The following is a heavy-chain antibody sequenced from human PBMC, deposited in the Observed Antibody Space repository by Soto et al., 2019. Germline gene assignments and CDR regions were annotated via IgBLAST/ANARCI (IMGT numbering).Heavy chain of an antibody. Sequence: PSETLSLTCTVSGGSVSSGAYYWTWIRQRPRKGLEWIGYIYYSGSTYYSPSLKSRLSISLDTSKNQFSLRLSSVTAADTAMYYCARARLRAVYAFDIWGQGTMVTVSS. CDR1: GGSVSSGAYY. J-gene: IGHJ3*02. D-gene: IGHD5-12*01. CDR2: IYYSGST. V-gene: IGHV4-31*03. CDR3: ARARLRAVYAFDI.